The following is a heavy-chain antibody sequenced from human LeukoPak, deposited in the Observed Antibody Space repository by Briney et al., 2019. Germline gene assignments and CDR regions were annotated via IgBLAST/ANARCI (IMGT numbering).Heavy chain of an antibody. CDR1: GFTFSSYE. D-gene: IGHD3-3*01. J-gene: IGHJ3*02. CDR2: ISSSSSTI. Sequence: GGSLRLSCAASGFTFSSYEMNWVRQAPGKGLEWVSYISSSSSTIYYADSVKGRFTISRDNAKNSLYLQMNSLRAEDTAVYYCARGFLEWLLGDAFDIWGQGTMVTVSS. V-gene: IGHV3-48*01. CDR3: ARGFLEWLLGDAFDI.